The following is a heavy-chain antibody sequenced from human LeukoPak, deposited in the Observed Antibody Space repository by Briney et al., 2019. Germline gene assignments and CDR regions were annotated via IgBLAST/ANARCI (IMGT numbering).Heavy chain of an antibody. CDR1: GFTFSSYA. CDR2: ISGSDGST. CDR3: AKERSGVPAAANY. D-gene: IGHD6-13*01. V-gene: IGHV3-23*01. Sequence: GGSLRLSCAASGFTFSSYAMSWVRQAPGKGLDWVSGISGSDGSTYYADSVKGRFTISRDNSKNTLYLQMNSLRAEDTAVYYCAKERSGVPAAANYWGQGTLVTVSS. J-gene: IGHJ4*02.